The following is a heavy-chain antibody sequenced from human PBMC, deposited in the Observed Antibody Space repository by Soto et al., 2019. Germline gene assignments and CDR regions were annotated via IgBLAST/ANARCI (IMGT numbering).Heavy chain of an antibody. J-gene: IGHJ4*02. Sequence: QVQLVQSGGEVKKPGASVKVSCKASGYTFDTYGISWVRQAPGQGLEWMGWISTHTGNTDYVQSLQGRVTMTTDTSSSTAYMELRSLRSDDTAVYYCARDMTIGSADTGGGYWGKGTQVTVSS. D-gene: IGHD3-9*01. CDR2: ISTHTGNT. CDR1: GYTFDTYG. CDR3: ARDMTIGSADTGGGY. V-gene: IGHV1-18*01.